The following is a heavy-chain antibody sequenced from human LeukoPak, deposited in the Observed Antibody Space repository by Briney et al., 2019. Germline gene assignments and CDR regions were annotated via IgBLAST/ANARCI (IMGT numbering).Heavy chain of an antibody. V-gene: IGHV4-30-4*01. CDR2: IYYSGST. CDR1: GGSISSGDYY. Sequence: PSETLSLTCTVSGGSISSGDYYWSWIRQPPGKGLEWIGYIYYSGSTYYNPSLKSRVTISVDTSKNQFSLKLSSVTAADTAVYYCARGWPGEQWLVRGDSFDIWGQGTMVTVSS. CDR3: ARGWPGEQWLVRGDSFDI. D-gene: IGHD6-19*01. J-gene: IGHJ3*02.